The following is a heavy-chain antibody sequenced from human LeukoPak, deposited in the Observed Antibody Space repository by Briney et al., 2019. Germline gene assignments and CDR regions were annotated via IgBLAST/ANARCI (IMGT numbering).Heavy chain of an antibody. CDR2: MRQDGGEI. CDR3: ARRVSGREKCFDY. D-gene: IGHD6-19*01. Sequence: GGSLRLSCAASGFTFGTYWMSWVRQAPGKGLEWVANMRQDGGEIYYVDSVKGRFTISRDNAKNSLSLQMNGLRAEDTAVYYCARRVSGREKCFDYWGQGTLVTVSS. J-gene: IGHJ4*02. CDR1: GFTFGTYW. V-gene: IGHV3-7*01.